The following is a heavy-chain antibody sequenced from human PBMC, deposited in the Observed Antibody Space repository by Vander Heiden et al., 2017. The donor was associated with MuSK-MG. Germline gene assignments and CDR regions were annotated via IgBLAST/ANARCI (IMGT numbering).Heavy chain of an antibody. CDR3: ARLAVADSFDY. D-gene: IGHD6-19*01. J-gene: IGHJ4*02. Sequence: QLQLQESGPGLVKPSETLSLTCTDSGGSISSSSYYWGWIRQPPGKGLEWIGSIYYSGSTYYNPSLKSRVTISVDTSKNQFSLKLSSVTAADTAVYYCARLAVADSFDYWGQGTLVTVSS. CDR1: GGSISSSSYY. V-gene: IGHV4-39*01. CDR2: IYYSGST.